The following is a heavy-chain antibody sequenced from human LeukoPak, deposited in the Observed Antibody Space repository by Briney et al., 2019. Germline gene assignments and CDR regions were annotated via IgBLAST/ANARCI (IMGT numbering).Heavy chain of an antibody. Sequence: GGSLRLSCAASGFTFSSYWMSWVRQAPGKGLEWVANIKQDGSEKYYVDSVKGRFTISRDNAKNSLYLRMNSLRAEDTAVYYCAREVDLSPYCSSTSCPIGVGWFDPWGQGTLVTVSS. J-gene: IGHJ5*02. CDR2: IKQDGSEK. CDR1: GFTFSSYW. D-gene: IGHD2-2*01. CDR3: AREVDLSPYCSSTSCPIGVGWFDP. V-gene: IGHV3-7*01.